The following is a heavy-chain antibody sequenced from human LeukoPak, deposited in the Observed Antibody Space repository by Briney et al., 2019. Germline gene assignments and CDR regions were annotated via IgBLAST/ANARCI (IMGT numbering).Heavy chain of an antibody. CDR3: ARGPSGWYFNFDY. D-gene: IGHD6-19*01. Sequence: GGSLRLSCAASGLAFSAYKMHWVRQAPRKGLVWVSRISTDGYTTDYADFVQGRFTISRDNSKNTLYLQMNSLRAEDTAVYYCARGPSGWYFNFDYWGQGTLVTVSS. CDR1: GLAFSAYK. V-gene: IGHV3-74*01. CDR2: ISTDGYTT. J-gene: IGHJ4*02.